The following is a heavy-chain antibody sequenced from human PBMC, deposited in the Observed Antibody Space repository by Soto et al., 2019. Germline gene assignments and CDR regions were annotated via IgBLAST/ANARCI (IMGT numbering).Heavy chain of an antibody. CDR2: INPNSGDT. V-gene: IGHV1-2*02. D-gene: IGHD1-26*01. CDR1: GYTFTGYY. CDR3: AKGGAIVAAGTRVYLYNAMDV. J-gene: IGHJ6*02. Sequence: GASVKVSCKASGYTFTGYYVHCVRQAPGQGLEWMGWINPNSGDTYLAQRFQGRVTMNRDTSIGTAYMELRGLTSDDTAEYYCAKGGAIVAAGTRVYLYNAMDVWGQGTTVTVSS.